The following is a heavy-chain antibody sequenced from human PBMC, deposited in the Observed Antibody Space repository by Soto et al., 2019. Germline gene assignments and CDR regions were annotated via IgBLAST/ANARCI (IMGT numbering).Heavy chain of an antibody. CDR2: MNSAGSST. CDR3: ALSHTVTTDY. V-gene: IGHV3-74*01. D-gene: IGHD4-17*01. CDR1: GLTFSSYW. Sequence: EVKLVESGGGLVQPGGSLRLSCAASGLTFSSYWMHWVRQGPGKGLVWVSRMNSAGSSTSYADSVKGRFTISRDNAKNTLYLQMNSLRAEDTAVYYCALSHTVTTDYWGQGTLVTVSS. J-gene: IGHJ4*02.